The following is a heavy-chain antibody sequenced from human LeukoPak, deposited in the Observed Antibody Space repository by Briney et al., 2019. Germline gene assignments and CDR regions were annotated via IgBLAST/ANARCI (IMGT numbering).Heavy chain of an antibody. CDR1: GGSISSSNW. CDR2: IYHSGST. Sequence: SETLSLTCAVSGGSISSSNWWSWVRQPPGQRLEWIGEIYHSGSTNYNPSLKSRVTISVDKSKNQFSLKLSSVTAADTAVYYCARVEDSIVVVPAAATFDYWGQGTLVTVSS. J-gene: IGHJ4*02. CDR3: ARVEDSIVVVPAAATFDY. D-gene: IGHD2-2*01. V-gene: IGHV4-4*02.